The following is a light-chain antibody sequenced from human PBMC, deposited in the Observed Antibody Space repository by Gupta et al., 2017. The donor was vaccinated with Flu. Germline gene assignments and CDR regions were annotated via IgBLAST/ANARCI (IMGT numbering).Light chain of an antibody. J-gene: IGLJ1*01. Sequence: QSALTQPASVSGSPGQSITTSCTGTGSDVGGYNYVSWYQQHPGKAPKLMIYEVSHRPSGVSNRFSGSKSGNTASLTISGLQAEDEADYHCSAYTSGSTSYVFGTGTKVTVL. CDR3: SAYTSGSTSYV. CDR2: EVS. V-gene: IGLV2-14*01. CDR1: GSDVGGYNY.